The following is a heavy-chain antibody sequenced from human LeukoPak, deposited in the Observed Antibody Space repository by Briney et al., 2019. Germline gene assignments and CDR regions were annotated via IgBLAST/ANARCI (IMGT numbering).Heavy chain of an antibody. CDR2: IKTKTDGGTT. V-gene: IGHV3-15*01. Sequence: GGSLRLSCAASGFTFSSAWMSWVRQAPGKGLEWVGRIKTKTDGGTTDYAAPVKGRFTISRDDSKDTLYLQMNSLRTEDTAVYYCITRPNPVGYWGQGTLVTVSS. CDR3: ITRPNPVGY. CDR1: GFTFSSAW. D-gene: IGHD1-26*01. J-gene: IGHJ4*02.